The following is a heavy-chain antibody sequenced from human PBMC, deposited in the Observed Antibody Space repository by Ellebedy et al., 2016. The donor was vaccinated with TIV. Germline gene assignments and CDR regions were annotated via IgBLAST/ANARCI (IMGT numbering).Heavy chain of an antibody. Sequence: AASVKVSCKTSGYSFTAYYIHWVRQAPGQGPEWVGWINPDNGVTVYEQKLQGRVTITGDTSISTVYMELSSLRSDDTAIYYCARDQSTAIFDFWGQGTLVTVSS. CDR1: GYSFTAYY. J-gene: IGHJ4*02. D-gene: IGHD1-14*01. CDR2: INPDNGVT. V-gene: IGHV1-2*02. CDR3: ARDQSTAIFDF.